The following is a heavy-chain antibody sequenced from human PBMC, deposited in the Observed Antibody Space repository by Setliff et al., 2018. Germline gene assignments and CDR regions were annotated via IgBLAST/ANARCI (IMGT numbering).Heavy chain of an antibody. J-gene: IGHJ5*02. Sequence: PSETLSLTCGVSGGSIVSHSCWTWVRQAPGKGLEWIGETSHSGSAHYNPSLRSRVTISVDKSKNHFSLKLTSVTAADTAVYYCTRGAVAGRGWFDPWGQGTQVTVLL. CDR1: GGSIVSHSC. CDR3: TRGAVAGRGWFDP. D-gene: IGHD6-19*01. V-gene: IGHV4-4*02. CDR2: TSHSGSA.